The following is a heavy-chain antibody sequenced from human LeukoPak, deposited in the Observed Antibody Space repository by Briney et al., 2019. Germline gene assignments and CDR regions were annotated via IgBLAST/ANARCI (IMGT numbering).Heavy chain of an antibody. CDR3: ARGILGLIPIDY. V-gene: IGHV3-7*03. J-gene: IGHJ4*02. CDR2: IKTDGSEK. CDR1: GFTFSSYW. Sequence: GGSLRLSCEASGFTFSSYWMSWVRQAPGKGLEWVANIKTDGSEKYYVDSVKGRFTISRDNAKNSLYLQMNSLRVVDTAIYYCARGILGLIPIDYWGQGTLVTVSS. D-gene: IGHD1-26*01.